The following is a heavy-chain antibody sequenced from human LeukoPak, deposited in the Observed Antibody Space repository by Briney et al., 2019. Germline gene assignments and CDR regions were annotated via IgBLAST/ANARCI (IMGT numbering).Heavy chain of an antibody. CDR1: GFTVITND. CDR2: YSDGNT. Sequence: GGSLRLSCAASGFTVITNDMTWVRQAPGKGLEWVSVYSDGNTKYADSVQGRFTISRDNSKNTLYLEMNSLSPDDTAVYYCARGVEPLAANTLAYWGQGTLATVSS. J-gene: IGHJ4*02. D-gene: IGHD1-14*01. V-gene: IGHV3-53*01. CDR3: ARGVEPLAANTLAY.